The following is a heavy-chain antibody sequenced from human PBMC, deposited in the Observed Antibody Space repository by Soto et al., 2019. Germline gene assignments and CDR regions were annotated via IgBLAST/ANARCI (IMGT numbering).Heavy chain of an antibody. Sequence: EVQLVESGGCLVQPGGSLRLSCAASGFSFSTYALDWVRQAPGKGLEWVSYMSGSGTIYYADSVKGRFTISRDNAKNSLYLQMNSLRDEDTAVYYCARDGRRGYDMDVWGQGTTVTVSS. D-gene: IGHD3-10*01. CDR3: ARDGRRGYDMDV. CDR1: GFSFSTYA. CDR2: MSGSGTI. V-gene: IGHV3-48*02. J-gene: IGHJ6*02.